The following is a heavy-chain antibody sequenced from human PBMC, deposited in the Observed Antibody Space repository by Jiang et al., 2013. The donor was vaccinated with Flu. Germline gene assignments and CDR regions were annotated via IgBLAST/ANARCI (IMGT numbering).Heavy chain of an antibody. CDR2: VVPIYTTS. V-gene: IGHV1-69*01. CDR1: GGTFNKYG. Sequence: SGAEVKKPGSSVRVSCKAPGGTFNKYGISWVRQAPGQGLEWVGGVVPIYTTSNYAEKFLGRILITADDFTTTAYMELSSLRSDDTGMYYCARDVAHWGGRPADPLFDSWGQGTLVIVSS. D-gene: IGHD7-27*01. CDR3: ARDVAHWGGRPADPLFDS. J-gene: IGHJ1*01.